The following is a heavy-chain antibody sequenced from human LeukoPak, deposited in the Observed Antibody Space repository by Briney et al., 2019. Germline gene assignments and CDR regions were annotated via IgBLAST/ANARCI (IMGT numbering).Heavy chain of an antibody. CDR3: AKIHTYYCDSSVAFDI. CDR1: GFTFSSYA. Sequence: GGSLRLSCAASGFTFSSYAMSWVRQAPGKGLEWVSAISGSGGSTYYADSVKGRFTISRDNSKNTLYLQMNSLRAEDTAVYYCAKIHTYYCDSSVAFDIWGQGTMVTVSS. D-gene: IGHD3-22*01. J-gene: IGHJ3*02. CDR2: ISGSGGST. V-gene: IGHV3-23*01.